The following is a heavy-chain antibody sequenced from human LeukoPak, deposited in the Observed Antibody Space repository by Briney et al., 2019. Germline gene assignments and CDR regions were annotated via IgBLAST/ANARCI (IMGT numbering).Heavy chain of an antibody. D-gene: IGHD3-22*01. V-gene: IGHV3-15*01. J-gene: IGHJ4*02. CDR1: GFTFSNAW. CDR2: IKSKTDGGTT. CDR3: TIDNYDSSGRDY. Sequence: GGSLRLSCAASGFTFSNAWMSWVRQAPGKGLEWVGRIKSKTDGGTTDYAAPVKGRFTISRDDSKNTLYLQMNSLKTEDTAVYYCTIDNYDSSGRDYWGQGTLVTVSS.